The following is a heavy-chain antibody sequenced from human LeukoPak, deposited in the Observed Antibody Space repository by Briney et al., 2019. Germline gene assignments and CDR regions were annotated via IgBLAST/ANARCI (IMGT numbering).Heavy chain of an antibody. V-gene: IGHV4-39*02. CDR1: GASISSSSSS. J-gene: IGHJ4*02. D-gene: IGHD4-17*01. CDR2: IYYSGLT. Sequence: PSETLCLTCTDSGASISSSSSSWGCVRQPPGKGPEWIGSIYYSGLTYDNPSLKSRVSISVDPSKNHFSLKVSSVTAADTAVYYCASGTFDDYGDYDRGDYFDHWGQGTLVTVSS. CDR3: ASGTFDDYGDYDRGDYFDH.